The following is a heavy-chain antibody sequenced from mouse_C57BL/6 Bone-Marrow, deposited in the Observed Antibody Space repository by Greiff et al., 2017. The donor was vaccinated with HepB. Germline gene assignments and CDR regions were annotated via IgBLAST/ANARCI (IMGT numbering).Heavy chain of an antibody. Sequence: VQLQQSGAELVRPGASVKLSCTASGFNIKDDYMHWVKQRPEQGLEWIGWIDPENGDTEYASKFQGKATITADPSSNTAYLQLSSLTSEDTAVYYCTTAGMVYSNYDVDYWGQGTSVTVSS. CDR1: GFNIKDDY. CDR3: TTAGMVYSNYDVDY. V-gene: IGHV14-4*01. D-gene: IGHD2-5*01. CDR2: IDPENGDT. J-gene: IGHJ4*01.